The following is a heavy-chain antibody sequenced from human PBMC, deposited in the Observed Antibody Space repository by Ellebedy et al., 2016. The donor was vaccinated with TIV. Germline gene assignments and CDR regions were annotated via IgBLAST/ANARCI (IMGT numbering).Heavy chain of an antibody. CDR2: LSSGTGII. CDR3: VRGVHYGLDV. Sequence: GESLKISXGASGFSFSTYSMNWVRQAPGKGLEWVSHLSSGTGIITYADSVKGRFTMSRDSAKNSLYLQMHSLRDDDTAVYYCVRGVHYGLDVWGQGTTVTVSS. V-gene: IGHV3-48*02. J-gene: IGHJ6*02. CDR1: GFSFSTYS.